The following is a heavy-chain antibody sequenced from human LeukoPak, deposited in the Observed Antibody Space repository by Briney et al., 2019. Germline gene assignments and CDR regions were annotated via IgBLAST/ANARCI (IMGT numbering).Heavy chain of an antibody. D-gene: IGHD3-16*01. J-gene: IGHJ4*02. V-gene: IGHV4-34*01. CDR1: GGSFSGYY. CDR2: INHSGST. CDR3: ARGLVGGVYDY. Sequence: SETLSLTCAVYGGSFSGYYWSRIRQPPGKGLEWIGEINHSGSTNYNPSLKSRVTISVDTSKNQFSLMLSSVTAADTAVYYCARGLVGGVYDYWGQGTLVTVSS.